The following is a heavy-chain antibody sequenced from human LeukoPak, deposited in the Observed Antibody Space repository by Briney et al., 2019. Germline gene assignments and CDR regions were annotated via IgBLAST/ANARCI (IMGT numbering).Heavy chain of an antibody. V-gene: IGHV3-23*01. Sequence: PGGSLRLSCAASGFTFSRHLMSWVRQAPGKGLEWVSAISGSRGSTYYADSVKGRFTISRDNSKKTLYLQMNSLRAEDTAVYYCAKDNYDILTGYSHDYYFDYWGQGTLVTVSS. CDR1: GFTFSRHL. J-gene: IGHJ4*02. CDR2: ISGSRGST. D-gene: IGHD3-9*01. CDR3: AKDNYDILTGYSHDYYFDY.